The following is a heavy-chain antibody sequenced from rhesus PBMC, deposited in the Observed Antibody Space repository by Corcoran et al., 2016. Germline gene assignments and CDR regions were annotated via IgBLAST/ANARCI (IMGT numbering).Heavy chain of an antibody. D-gene: IGHD3-3*01. V-gene: IGHV1S2*01. CDR2: INPYNGNT. Sequence: QVQLVQSGAEVKKPGSSVKVSCKASGYTFTDYYMHWVRQAPRQGLEWMGWINPYNGNTKYEQKFKGRVTMTRDTSTSTAYMELSSLRSEDTAVYYCARENNIWTGFSYWGQGVLVTVSS. J-gene: IGHJ4*01. CDR3: ARENNIWTGFSY. CDR1: GYTFTDYY.